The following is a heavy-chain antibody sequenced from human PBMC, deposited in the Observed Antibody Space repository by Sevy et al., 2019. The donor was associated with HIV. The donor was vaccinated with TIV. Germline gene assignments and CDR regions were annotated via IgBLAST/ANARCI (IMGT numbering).Heavy chain of an antibody. D-gene: IGHD2-2*01. CDR3: AREGCSKPHDY. V-gene: IGHV3-23*01. CDR1: GFTFSNYA. Sequence: RGSLRLSCAASGFTFSNYAMSWVRQAPGKGLEWVSTFSFGCGKINYADSVKGRLTISRDNSKNTLYLQMNSLRAEDTALYYCAREGCSKPHDYWGQGTLVTVSS. CDR2: FSFGCGKI. J-gene: IGHJ4*02.